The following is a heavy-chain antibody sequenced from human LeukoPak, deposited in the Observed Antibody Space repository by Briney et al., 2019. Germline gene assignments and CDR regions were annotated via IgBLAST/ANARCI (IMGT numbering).Heavy chain of an antibody. D-gene: IGHD1-26*01. CDR3: ASEVVGATFFDY. V-gene: IGHV4-59*01. CDR2: ICDSGST. CDR1: GGSIRSYC. J-gene: IGHJ4*02. Sequence: PSETLSLTCSVSGGSIRSYCWSWIRQPPGKGLEWIGYICDSGSTSYNPSLMRRVTISVERSKNQFSLRLSSVTAADTAVYYCASEVVGATFFDYWGQGILVTVSS.